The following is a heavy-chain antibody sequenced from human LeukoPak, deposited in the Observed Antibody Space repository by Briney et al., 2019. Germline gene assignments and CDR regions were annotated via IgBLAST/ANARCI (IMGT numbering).Heavy chain of an antibody. CDR1: GGPFSGYY. J-gene: IGHJ4*02. V-gene: IGHV4-34*01. Sequence: SETLSLTCAVYGGPFSGYYWSWVRQPPGKGLEWIGSIYYSGSTYYNPSLKSRVTISVDTSKNQFSLKLSSVTAADTAVYYCARYVDIVATIIDYWGQGTLVTVSS. CDR3: ARYVDIVATIIDY. CDR2: IYYSGST. D-gene: IGHD5-12*01.